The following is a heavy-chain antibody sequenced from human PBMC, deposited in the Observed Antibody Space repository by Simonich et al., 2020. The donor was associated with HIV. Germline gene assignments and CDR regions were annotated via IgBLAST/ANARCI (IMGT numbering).Heavy chain of an antibody. CDR1: GGSFNGYY. Sequence: QVHLQQWGAGLLKPSETLSLTCAVYGGSFNGYYWTWTRQPPGKGLEWIGEIIHSGSTNNNPSLKNRVTISVDTSKNQFSLKRSSVTAADTAVFYCARRSGYDLDYWGQGTLVTVSS. V-gene: IGHV4-34*12. CDR2: IIHSGST. CDR3: ARRSGYDLDY. D-gene: IGHD5-12*01. J-gene: IGHJ4*02.